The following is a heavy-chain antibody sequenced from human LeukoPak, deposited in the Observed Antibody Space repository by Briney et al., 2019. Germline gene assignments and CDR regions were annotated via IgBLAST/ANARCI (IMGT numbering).Heavy chain of an antibody. CDR2: INHSGST. CDR3: ARGPRIAAAGHAFDI. D-gene: IGHD6-13*01. CDR1: GGSFSGYY. Sequence: SETLSLTCAVYGGSFSGYYWSWIRQPPGKGLEWIGEINHSGSTNYNPSLKSRVTISVDTSKNQFSLKLSSVTAADTAVYYCARGPRIAAAGHAFDIWGQGTMVTVSP. J-gene: IGHJ3*02. V-gene: IGHV4-34*01.